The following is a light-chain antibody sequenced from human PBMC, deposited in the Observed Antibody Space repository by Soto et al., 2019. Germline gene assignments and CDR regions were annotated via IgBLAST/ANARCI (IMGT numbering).Light chain of an antibody. CDR2: GSS. V-gene: IGKV1-12*01. J-gene: IGKJ4*01. CDR1: KGIDSW. Sequence: DIQMTQSPSSVSVSVGDRVTITCRANKGIDSWLAWYQQKPGKAPKLLMYGSSTLESGVPSRFRGSRSGTEFTLTISSLQPEDFATYYCQQAKDFPLTVGGGTKVEIK. CDR3: QQAKDFPLT.